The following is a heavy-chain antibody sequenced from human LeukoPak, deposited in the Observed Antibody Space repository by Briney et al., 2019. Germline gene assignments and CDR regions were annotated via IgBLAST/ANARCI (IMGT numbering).Heavy chain of an antibody. CDR3: ARGRVDNGFYLSEDVSAFDS. D-gene: IGHD2-8*01. CDR1: EFSLSNYN. Sequence: PGGSLRLSCVASEFSLSNYNMNWVRQAPGKGLEWISYISYTSTTIYYADSVKGRFTVSRDNAKNSLHLQVNTVRVDDTAVYYCARGRVDNGFYLSEDVSAFDSWGQGTLVTVSS. J-gene: IGHJ4*02. V-gene: IGHV3-48*01. CDR2: ISYTSTTI.